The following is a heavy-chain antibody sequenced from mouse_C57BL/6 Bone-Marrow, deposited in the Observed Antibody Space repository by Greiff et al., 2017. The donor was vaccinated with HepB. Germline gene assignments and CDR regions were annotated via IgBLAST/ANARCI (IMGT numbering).Heavy chain of an antibody. CDR2: FYPGSGSI. CDR1: GYTFTEYT. J-gene: IGHJ4*01. D-gene: IGHD1-1*01. Sequence: QVQLKESGAELVKPGASVKLSCKASGYTFTEYTIHWVKQRSGQGLEWIGWFYPGSGSIKYNEKFKDKATLTADKSSSTVYMELSRLTSEDSAVYFCARHERDPYYYGSSPYYYAMDYWGQGTSVTVSS. CDR3: ARHERDPYYYGSSPYYYAMDY. V-gene: IGHV1-62-2*01.